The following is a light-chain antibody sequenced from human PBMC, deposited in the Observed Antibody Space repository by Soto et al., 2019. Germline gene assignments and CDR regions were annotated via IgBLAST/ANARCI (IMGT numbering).Light chain of an antibody. CDR2: DTS. J-gene: IGKJ5*01. V-gene: IGKV1-17*03. CDR3: LQHNSYPYT. CDR1: QDISRV. Sequence: DVQMTQSPSAMSAAVGDRVTITCRARQDISRVVAWFQWKPGTAPERLIYDTSTFHVGVPSRFSGAGSETEPPPAISGLQPEDFATYYCLQHNSYPYTFGQGTRLEIK.